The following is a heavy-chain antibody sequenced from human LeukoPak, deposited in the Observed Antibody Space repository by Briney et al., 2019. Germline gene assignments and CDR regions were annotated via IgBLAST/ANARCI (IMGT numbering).Heavy chain of an antibody. CDR3: ARRIGRWYHDAFDI. CDR2: INPNSGGT. CDR1: GYTFTGYY. D-gene: IGHD4-23*01. V-gene: IGHV1-2*02. J-gene: IGHJ3*02. Sequence: GASVKVSCKASGYTFTGYYMHWVRQAPGQGLEGMGWINPNSGGTNYAQKFQGRVTMTRDTSISTAYMELSRLRSDDTAVYYCARRIGRWYHDAFDIWGQGTMVTVSS.